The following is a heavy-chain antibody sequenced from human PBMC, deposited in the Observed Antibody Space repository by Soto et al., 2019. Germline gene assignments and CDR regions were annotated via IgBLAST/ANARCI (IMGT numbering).Heavy chain of an antibody. J-gene: IGHJ5*02. CDR3: ARVRNYGDSVPFDP. D-gene: IGHD4-17*01. Sequence: QVQLQESGPGLVKPSETLSLTCSVSGGSISSYYWTWIRQPPGKGLEWIGYIYYSGGTNYNPSLKSRVTISVDTSKNQFSLKLSSVTAADTAVYYCARVRNYGDSVPFDPWGQGTLVTVSS. CDR2: IYYSGGT. V-gene: IGHV4-59*01. CDR1: GGSISSYY.